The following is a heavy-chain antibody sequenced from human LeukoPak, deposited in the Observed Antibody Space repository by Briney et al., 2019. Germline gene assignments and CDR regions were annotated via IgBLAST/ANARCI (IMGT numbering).Heavy chain of an antibody. CDR1: GFTFNSYA. CDR2: ISGSGVST. Sequence: GSLRLSCAASGFTFNSYAMSWVRKAPGKGLEWVSAISGSGVSTSYADSVKGRFTISRDNSKNTLYLQMNSLRAEDTAVYYCAKLVSYYYESSGYYHFDYWGQGTLVTVSS. J-gene: IGHJ4*02. CDR3: AKLVSYYYESSGYYHFDY. D-gene: IGHD3-22*01. V-gene: IGHV3-23*01.